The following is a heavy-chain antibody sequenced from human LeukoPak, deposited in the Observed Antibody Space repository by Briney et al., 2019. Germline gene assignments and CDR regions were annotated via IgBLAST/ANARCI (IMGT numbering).Heavy chain of an antibody. D-gene: IGHD2-15*01. CDR3: AKDATPYY. V-gene: IGHV3-23*01. J-gene: IGHJ4*02. Sequence: GGSLRLSCAASGFTFSSYAMTWVRQAPGKGLEWLSTISGSGDRTFYADSVKGRFTISRDNSKNTVYLQMNRLGGEDTAIYYCAKDATPYYWGQGTLVTVSS. CDR1: GFTFSSYA. CDR2: ISGSGDRT.